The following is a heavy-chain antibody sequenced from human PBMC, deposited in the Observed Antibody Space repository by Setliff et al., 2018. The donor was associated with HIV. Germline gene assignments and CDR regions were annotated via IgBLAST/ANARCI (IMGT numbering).Heavy chain of an antibody. CDR2: IYSGGST. J-gene: IGHJ4*02. D-gene: IGHD1-26*01. V-gene: IGHV3-66*02. CDR1: GFTVSTYY. Sequence: GGSLRLSCAASGFTVSTYYMSWVRQAPGKGLEWVSTIYSGGSTYHADSVKGRFTLSRDTSKNTLFLQMNSLRPEDTAVYYCARVRLYSAALDYWGQGTLVTVSS. CDR3: ARVRLYSAALDY.